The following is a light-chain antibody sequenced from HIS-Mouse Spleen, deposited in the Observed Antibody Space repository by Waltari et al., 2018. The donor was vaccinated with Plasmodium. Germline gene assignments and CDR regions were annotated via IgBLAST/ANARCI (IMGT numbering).Light chain of an antibody. CDR2: EVS. CDR1: SRDVCGYNY. J-gene: IGLJ1*01. Sequence: QSALTQPPSASGSPGQSVTISCPGTSRDVCGYNYVSWYQQHPGKAPKLMIYEVSKRPSGVPDRFSGSKSGNTASLTVSGLQAEDEADYYCSSYAGSSVFGTGTKVTVL. V-gene: IGLV2-8*01. CDR3: SSYAGSSV.